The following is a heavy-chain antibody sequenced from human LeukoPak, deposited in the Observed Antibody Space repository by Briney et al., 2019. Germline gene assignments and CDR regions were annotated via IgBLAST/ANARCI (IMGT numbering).Heavy chain of an antibody. CDR2: IYYSGST. Sequence: SETLSLTCTVSGGSISSSSYYWGWIRQPPGKGLEWIGSIYYSGSTYYNPSLKSRATISVDTSKNQFSLKLSSVTAADTAVYYCARPRYSSGSLDYWGQGTLVTVSS. CDR3: ARPRYSSGSLDY. J-gene: IGHJ4*02. V-gene: IGHV4-39*01. CDR1: GGSISSSSYY. D-gene: IGHD6-19*01.